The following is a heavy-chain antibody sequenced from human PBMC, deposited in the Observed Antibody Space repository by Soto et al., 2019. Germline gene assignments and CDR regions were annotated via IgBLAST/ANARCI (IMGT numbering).Heavy chain of an antibody. CDR1: GFTFSNFP. J-gene: IGHJ1*01. V-gene: IGHV3-30*09. Sequence: PGGSLRLSCAGSGFTFSNFPLHWARQAPGKGLEWVAVISFDGANKYYADSVKGRFALSRDNSKNTVFLQMNSLRRDDTAIYYCARSTLVTTRYFQHWGQGTQVTVSS. CDR2: ISFDGANK. D-gene: IGHD4-4*01. CDR3: ARSTLVTTRYFQH.